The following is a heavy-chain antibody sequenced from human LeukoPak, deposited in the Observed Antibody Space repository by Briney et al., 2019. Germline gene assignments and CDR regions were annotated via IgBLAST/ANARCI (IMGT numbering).Heavy chain of an antibody. CDR2: IYTSGST. J-gene: IGHJ4*02. CDR1: GGSISSGSYY. D-gene: IGHD3-22*01. Sequence: SETLSLTCTVSGGSISSGSYYWSWIGQPAGKGLEWIGRIYTSGSTNYNPSLKSRVTMSVDTSKNQFSLKLSSVTAADTAVYYCARDKYYYDSSGSIRFDYWGQGTLVTVSS. V-gene: IGHV4-61*02. CDR3: ARDKYYYDSSGSIRFDY.